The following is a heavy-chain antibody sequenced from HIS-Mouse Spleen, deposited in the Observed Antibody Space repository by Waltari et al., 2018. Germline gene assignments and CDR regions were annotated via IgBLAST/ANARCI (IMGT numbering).Heavy chain of an antibody. V-gene: IGHV4-34*01. CDR2: INHSGST. Sequence: QVQLQQWGAGLLKPSETLSLTCAVYGGSFSVYYWSWIRQPPGKGLEWIGEINHSGSTNHNPSLKSRVTISVDTSKNQFSLKLSSVTAADTAVYYCAREEAVEATTVHNWFDPWGQGTLVTVSS. J-gene: IGHJ5*02. CDR1: GGSFSVYY. D-gene: IGHD1-26*01. CDR3: AREEAVEATTVHNWFDP.